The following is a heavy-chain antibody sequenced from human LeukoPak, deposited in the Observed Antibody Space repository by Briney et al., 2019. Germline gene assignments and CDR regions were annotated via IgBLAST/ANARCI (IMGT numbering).Heavy chain of an antibody. Sequence: GGSLRLSCAASGFTFSSYAMHWVRQAPGKGLEWVAVISYDGSNKYYADSVKGRFTISRDNSKNTLYLQMNSLRAEDTAVYYCARDSGIVGATRGYYFDYWGQGTLVTVSS. CDR1: GFTFSSYA. CDR3: ARDSGIVGATRGYYFDY. CDR2: ISYDGSNK. V-gene: IGHV3-30-3*01. J-gene: IGHJ4*02. D-gene: IGHD1-26*01.